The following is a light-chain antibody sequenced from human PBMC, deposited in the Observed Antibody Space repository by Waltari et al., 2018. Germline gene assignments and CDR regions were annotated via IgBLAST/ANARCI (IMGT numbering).Light chain of an antibody. CDR1: QSINRY. CDR2: AAS. J-gene: IGKJ1*01. V-gene: IGKV1-39*01. CDR3: QQSYGTPPP. Sequence: DIQITQSPSSLSASVGDRVIITCRASQSINRYLHWYQQKPGKAPKLLIYAASRLQSGVPLRFSVSGSVTDFTLTIRSLQPEDFATYYCQQSYGTPPPFGQGTKVEIK.